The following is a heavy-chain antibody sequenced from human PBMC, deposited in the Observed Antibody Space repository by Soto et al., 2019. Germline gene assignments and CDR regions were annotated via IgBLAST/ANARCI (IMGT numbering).Heavy chain of an antibody. CDR3: AKYTIGGNYNYGVDV. J-gene: IGHJ6*02. CDR1: AFTFSSFG. V-gene: IGHV3-30*18. D-gene: IGHD1-1*01. CDR2: ISDDGSNE. Sequence: QVQLVESGGGVVQPGRSLRLSCAASAFTFSSFGMHWVRQAPGKGLEWVAVISDDGSNENYADSVKGRFTITRDNSKNTLYLQMNSLSAEDTAVYYCAKYTIGGNYNYGVDVWGQGTTVTVSS.